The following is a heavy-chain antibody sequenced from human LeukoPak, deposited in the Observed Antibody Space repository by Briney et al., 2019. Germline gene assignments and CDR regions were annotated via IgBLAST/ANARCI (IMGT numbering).Heavy chain of an antibody. CDR3: ARGGYSVYDSGDY. V-gene: IGHV3-21*01. Sequence: GGSLRLSCAASGFTFSSYSMNWVRQAPGKGLEWVSSISSSSSYIYYADSVKGRFTISRDNAKNSLYLQMNSLRAEDTAVYYCARGGYSVYDSGDYWGRGTLVTASS. CDR2: ISSSSSYI. D-gene: IGHD5/OR15-5a*01. J-gene: IGHJ4*02. CDR1: GFTFSSYS.